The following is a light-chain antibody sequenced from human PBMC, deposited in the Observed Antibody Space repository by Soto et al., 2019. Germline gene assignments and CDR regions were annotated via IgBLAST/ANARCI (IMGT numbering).Light chain of an antibody. Sequence: IVITQGPATLSVTTGERATLTCRSSQSVSNNLAWYQQRPGQAPSLLIYGASTRATGIPARFSGSGSGTEFTLTISYLQSEDFAVYYCQQYSKWPPITFGQGTRLEI. J-gene: IGKJ5*01. V-gene: IGKV3-15*01. CDR1: QSVSNN. CDR3: QQYSKWPPIT. CDR2: GAS.